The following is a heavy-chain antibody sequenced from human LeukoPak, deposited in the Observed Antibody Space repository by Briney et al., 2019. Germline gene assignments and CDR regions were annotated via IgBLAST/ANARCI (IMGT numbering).Heavy chain of an antibody. Sequence: GGSLRLSCAASGFTFSSYGMHWVRQAPGKGLEWVAVISYDGSNKYYADSVKGRFTISRDNSKNTLYLQMNSLRAEDTAVYYCAKEVVPAAMSNWFDLWGQGTLVSVSS. CDR3: AKEVVPAAMSNWFDL. D-gene: IGHD2-2*01. CDR2: ISYDGSNK. J-gene: IGHJ5*02. V-gene: IGHV3-30*18. CDR1: GFTFSSYG.